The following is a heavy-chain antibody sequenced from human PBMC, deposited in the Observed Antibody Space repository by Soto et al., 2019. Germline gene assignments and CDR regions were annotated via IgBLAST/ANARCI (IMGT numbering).Heavy chain of an antibody. CDR1: GYTFTNYY. V-gene: IGHV1-46*01. Sequence: QVQLVQSGAEVKKPGASVKVFRRTSGYTFTNYYMHWVRQAPGQGLEWMGIINPSGGSASYAQKFQGRVTMTGDTSTSTVYMALSSLRSDVTAVFYGAREKVGATTGRSFDYWGLGTPITVS. CDR2: INPSGGSA. D-gene: IGHD1-26*01. CDR3: AREKVGATTGRSFDY. J-gene: IGHJ4*02.